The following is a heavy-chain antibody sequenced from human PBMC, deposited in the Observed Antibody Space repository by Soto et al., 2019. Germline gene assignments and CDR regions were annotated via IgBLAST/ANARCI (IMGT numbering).Heavy chain of an antibody. V-gene: IGHV1-18*04. CDR2: ISAYNGNT. D-gene: IGHD6-13*01. J-gene: IGHJ3*02. Sequence: ASLKVSCKASGYTFTSYGISWVRQAPGQGLEWMGWISAYNGNTNYAQKLQGRVTMTTDTSTSTAYMELRSLRSDDTAVYYCATRIVAANLDAFDIWGQGTMVTVSS. CDR3: ATRIVAANLDAFDI. CDR1: GYTFTSYG.